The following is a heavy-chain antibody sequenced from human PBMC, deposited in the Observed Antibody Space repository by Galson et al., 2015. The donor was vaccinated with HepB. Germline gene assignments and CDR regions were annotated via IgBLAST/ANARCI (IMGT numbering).Heavy chain of an antibody. D-gene: IGHD6-6*01. CDR3: AKGGRAARHGADY. J-gene: IGHJ4*02. V-gene: IGHV3-23*01. Sequence: SLRLSCAASGFTFSSYAMSWVRQAPGKGLEWVSAISGSGGSTYYADSVKGRFTISRDNSKNTLYLQMNSLRAEDTAVYYCAKGGRAARHGADYWGQGTLVTVSS. CDR1: GFTFSSYA. CDR2: ISGSGGST.